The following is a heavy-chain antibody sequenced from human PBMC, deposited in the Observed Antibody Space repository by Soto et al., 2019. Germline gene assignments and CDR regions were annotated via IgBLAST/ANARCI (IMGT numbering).Heavy chain of an antibody. Sequence: PGGSLRLSCAASGFTFSSYSMNWVRQAPGKGLEWVSYISSSSSTIYYADSVKGRFTISRDNAKNSLYLQMNSLRAEDTAVYYCARGNDYIWGSYRSPLGYWGQGTLVTVSS. CDR1: GFTFSSYS. V-gene: IGHV3-48*01. D-gene: IGHD3-16*02. CDR2: ISSSSSTI. CDR3: ARGNDYIWGSYRSPLGY. J-gene: IGHJ4*02.